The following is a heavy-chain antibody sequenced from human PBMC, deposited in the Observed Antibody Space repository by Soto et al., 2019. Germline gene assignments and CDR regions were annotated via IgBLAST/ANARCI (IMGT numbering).Heavy chain of an antibody. CDR3: ARVTYYYDSSHFDY. CDR2: IYYSGST. V-gene: IGHV4-59*01. J-gene: IGHJ4*02. Sequence: PSETLSLTCTVSGGSISSYYWSWIRQPPGKGLEWIGYIYYSGSTNYNPSLKSRVTISVDTSKNQFSLKLSSVTAADTAVYYCARVTYYYDSSHFDYRGQGTLVTVSS. CDR1: GGSISSYY. D-gene: IGHD3-22*01.